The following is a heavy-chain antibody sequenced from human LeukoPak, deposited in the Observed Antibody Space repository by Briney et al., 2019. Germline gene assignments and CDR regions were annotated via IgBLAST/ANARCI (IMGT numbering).Heavy chain of an antibody. CDR1: GFTFSTYW. CDR3: ARAPSEIGGYYPEYFRH. CDR2: IKSDGST. Sequence: GGSLRPSCAASGFTFSTYWMHWVRHAPGKGLVWVSRIKSDGSTNYADSVKGRFTISRDNANNTLSLQMNSLRPEDTGVYYCARAPSEIGGYYPEYFRHWGQGTLVTVSS. V-gene: IGHV3-74*01. J-gene: IGHJ1*01. D-gene: IGHD3-22*01.